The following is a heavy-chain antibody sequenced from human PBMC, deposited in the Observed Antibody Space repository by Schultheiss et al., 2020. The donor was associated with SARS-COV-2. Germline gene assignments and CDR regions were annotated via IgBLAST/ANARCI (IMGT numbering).Heavy chain of an antibody. CDR1: GFSLSNARMG. CDR3: AHLSITIFGVVIIGFDY. V-gene: IGHV2-26*01. CDR2: IFSNDEK. Sequence: SGPTLVKPTETLTLTCTVSGFSLSNARMGVSWIRQPPGKALEWLAHIFSNDEKSYSTSLKSRLTISKDTSKNQVVLTMTNMDPVDTATYYCAHLSITIFGVVIIGFDYWGQGTLVTVSS. D-gene: IGHD3-3*01. J-gene: IGHJ4*02.